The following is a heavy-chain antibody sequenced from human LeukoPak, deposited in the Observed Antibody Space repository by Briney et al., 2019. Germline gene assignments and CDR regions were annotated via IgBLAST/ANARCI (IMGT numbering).Heavy chain of an antibody. J-gene: IGHJ6*03. Sequence: GGSLRLSCAASGFTVSSNYMSWVRQAPGKGLEWVSVIYSGGSTYYADSVKGRFTISRDNSKNTLYLQMNSLRAEDTAVYYCARVVVTGTFYYYYMDVWGKGTSVTVSS. CDR2: IYSGGST. D-gene: IGHD1-7*01. CDR1: GFTVSSNY. V-gene: IGHV3-66*02. CDR3: ARVVVTGTFYYYYMDV.